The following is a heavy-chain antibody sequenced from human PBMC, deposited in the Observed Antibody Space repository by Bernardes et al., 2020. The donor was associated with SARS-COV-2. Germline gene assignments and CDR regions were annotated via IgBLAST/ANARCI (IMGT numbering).Heavy chain of an antibody. D-gene: IGHD6-13*01. J-gene: IGHJ6*02. CDR3: AKELAFGSSWRDYSYYFGMDV. V-gene: IGHV3-23*01. CDR2: ISGPGRT. CDR1: GFTFRNYA. Sequence: GGSLRLSCAASGFTFRNYAMSWVRQAPGKGLEWVSDISGPGRTYYADSVKGRFTISRDNSKNTLYLQMNSLRAEDTAVYYCAKELAFGSSWRDYSYYFGMDVWGQGTTVTVSS.